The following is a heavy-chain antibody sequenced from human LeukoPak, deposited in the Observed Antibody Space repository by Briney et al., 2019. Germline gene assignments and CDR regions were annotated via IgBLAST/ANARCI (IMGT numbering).Heavy chain of an antibody. V-gene: IGHV3-33*03. J-gene: IGHJ4*02. CDR1: GVIFSDYG. Sequence: GGSLRLSCAASGVIFSDYGMHWVRQPPGRGLEGVAVIWFNGYDRYYADFVKGRFSVSRGNSKNTVYLQIDSLRVEDTGVYYCAKDSRSSNTYARNWGRGTLVTVSS. CDR3: AKDSRSSNTYARN. D-gene: IGHD2-2*01. CDR2: IWFNGYDR.